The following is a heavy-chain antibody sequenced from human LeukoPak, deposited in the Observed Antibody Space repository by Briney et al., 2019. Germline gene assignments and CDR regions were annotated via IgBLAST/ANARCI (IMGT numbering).Heavy chain of an antibody. V-gene: IGHV3-73*01. D-gene: IGHD5-12*01. Sequence: GGSLRLSCAASGFTFSGSAMHWVRQASGKGLEWVGRIRSRANSYATAYAASVKGRFTISRDDSKNTAYLQMNSLKTEDTAVYYCTFTPGYSGYDGGFWGQGTLVTVSP. CDR1: GFTFSGSA. J-gene: IGHJ4*02. CDR2: IRSRANSYAT. CDR3: TFTPGYSGYDGGF.